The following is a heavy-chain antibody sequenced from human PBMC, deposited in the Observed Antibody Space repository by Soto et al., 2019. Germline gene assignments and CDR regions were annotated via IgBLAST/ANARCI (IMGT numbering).Heavy chain of an antibody. Sequence: GGSLRLSCAASGFTFSNAWMSWVRQAPGKGLEWVGRIKSKTDGGTTDYAAPVKGRFTISRDDSKNTLYLQMNSLKTEDTAMYYCTTLSVGATNYYYYGMDVWGQGTTVTVSS. CDR2: IKSKTDGGTT. V-gene: IGHV3-15*01. CDR1: GFTFSNAW. J-gene: IGHJ6*02. D-gene: IGHD1-26*01. CDR3: TTLSVGATNYYYYGMDV.